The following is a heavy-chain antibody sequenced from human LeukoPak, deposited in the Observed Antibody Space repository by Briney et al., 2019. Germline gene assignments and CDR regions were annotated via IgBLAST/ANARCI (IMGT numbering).Heavy chain of an antibody. CDR2: INHSGST. Sequence: SETLSLTCAVYGGSFSGYYWSWIRQPTGKGLEWIGEINHSGSTNYNPSLKSRVTISVDTSKNQFSLKLSSVTAADTAVYYCARGGDSLWWGYYGMDVWGQGTTVTVSS. J-gene: IGHJ6*02. D-gene: IGHD3-16*01. CDR3: ARGGDSLWWGYYGMDV. CDR1: GGSFSGYY. V-gene: IGHV4-34*01.